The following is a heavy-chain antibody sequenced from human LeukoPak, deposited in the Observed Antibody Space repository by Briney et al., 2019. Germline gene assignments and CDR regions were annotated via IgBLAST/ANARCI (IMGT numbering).Heavy chain of an antibody. CDR3: ARYYWNYYYYYMDV. CDR2: IYYSGST. CDR1: GGSISSYY. D-gene: IGHD1-20*01. J-gene: IGHJ6*03. V-gene: IGHV4-59*01. Sequence: SETLSLTCTGSGGSISSYYWSWVRQPPGKGLEWVGDIYYSGSTNYNPSLKSRVTISVDTSKNQFSLKLSSVTAADTAVYYCARYYWNYYYYYMDVWGKGTTVTVSS.